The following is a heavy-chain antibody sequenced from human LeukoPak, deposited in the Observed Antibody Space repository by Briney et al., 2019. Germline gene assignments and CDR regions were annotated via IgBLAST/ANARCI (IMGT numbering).Heavy chain of an antibody. V-gene: IGHV3-7*01. CDR3: TISNQARDTSGYPGDGY. J-gene: IGHJ4*02. Sequence: PGGSLRLSCAASGFTFSSYWMSWVRQAPGKGLEWVASINQDGNEKSYVDSVKGRFTISRDNAENSLYLQMNSLRAEDTAMYYCTISNQARDTSGYPGDGYWGQGTLVTVSS. CDR1: GFTFSSYW. CDR2: INQDGNEK. D-gene: IGHD3-22*01.